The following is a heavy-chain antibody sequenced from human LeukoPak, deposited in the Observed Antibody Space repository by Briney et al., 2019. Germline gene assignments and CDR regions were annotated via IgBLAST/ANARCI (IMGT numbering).Heavy chain of an antibody. J-gene: IGHJ4*02. V-gene: IGHV1-2*02. Sequence: GASVKVSCKPSGYTFIDHYLHWVRQAPGQGLESLGWIDPDTGDTNYPQKFQGRVTMTRDTSISTAYMELNGLRSDDTAVYYCARAGHNSNSGGYDFWGLGTLVTASS. D-gene: IGHD3-22*01. CDR1: GYTFIDHY. CDR3: ARAGHNSNSGGYDF. CDR2: IDPDTGDT.